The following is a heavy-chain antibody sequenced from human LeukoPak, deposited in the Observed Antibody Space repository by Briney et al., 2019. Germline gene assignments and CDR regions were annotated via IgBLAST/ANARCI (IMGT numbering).Heavy chain of an antibody. J-gene: IGHJ4*02. D-gene: IGHD2-2*01. Sequence: GGSLRLSCAASGFTFSSYAMGWVRQAPGKGLEWVSAISGSGGSTYYADSVKGRFTISRDNSKNTLYLQMNSLRAEDTAVYYCANWGIVVVPAAIYGYWGQGTLVTVSS. V-gene: IGHV3-23*01. CDR2: ISGSGGST. CDR1: GFTFSSYA. CDR3: ANWGIVVVPAAIYGY.